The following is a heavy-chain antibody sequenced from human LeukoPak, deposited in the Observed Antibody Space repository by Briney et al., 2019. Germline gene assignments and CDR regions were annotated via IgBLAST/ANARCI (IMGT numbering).Heavy chain of an antibody. D-gene: IGHD3-22*01. V-gene: IGHV3-21*01. J-gene: IGHJ4*02. CDR1: GFTFSSYS. CDR3: ARDLGESYYYDSSAMGYFDY. CDR2: ISSSSSYI. Sequence: GGSLRLSCAASGFTFSSYSMNWVRQAPGKGLEWVSSISSSSSYIYYADSVKGRFTIFRDNAKNSLYLQMNSLRAEDTAVYYCARDLGESYYYDSSAMGYFDYWGQGTLVTVSS.